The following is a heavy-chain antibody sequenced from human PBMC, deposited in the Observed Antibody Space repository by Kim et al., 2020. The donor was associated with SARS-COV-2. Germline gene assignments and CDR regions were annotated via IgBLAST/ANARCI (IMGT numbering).Heavy chain of an antibody. J-gene: IGHJ4*02. CDR1: GGTFSSYA. D-gene: IGHD3-9*01. CDR2: IIPIFGTA. Sequence: SVKVSCKASGGTFSSYAISWVRQAPGQGLEWMGGIIPIFGTANYAQKFQGRVTITADESTSTAYMELSSLRSEDTAVYYCARDITYYDILTGREDHCFDYWGQGTLVTVSS. V-gene: IGHV1-69*13. CDR3: ARDITYYDILTGREDHCFDY.